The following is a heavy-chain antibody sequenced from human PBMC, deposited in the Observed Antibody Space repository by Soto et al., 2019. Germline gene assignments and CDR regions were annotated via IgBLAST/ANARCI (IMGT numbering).Heavy chain of an antibody. Sequence: QVQLVQSGAEVKKPGSSVKVSCKVSGGTFISYTISWVRQAPGQGLEWMGRIISVFGRANYAQKFQGRVTITADKSPRSVYMELSSLRSNDTAVYYCARESGYHNFDAWGQGPLVTVSS. V-gene: IGHV1-69*08. CDR2: IISVFGRA. D-gene: IGHD3-10*01. CDR1: GGTFISYT. CDR3: ARESGYHNFDA. J-gene: IGHJ4*02.